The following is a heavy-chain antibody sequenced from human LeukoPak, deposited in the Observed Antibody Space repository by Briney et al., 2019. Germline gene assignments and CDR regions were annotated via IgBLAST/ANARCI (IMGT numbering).Heavy chain of an antibody. CDR3: ARHNGWYDY. J-gene: IGHJ4*02. V-gene: IGHV3-48*03. CDR2: ISTSDATM. D-gene: IGHD6-19*01. Sequence: PGGSLRLSCAASVFTFSSYEMNCVRQAPGEGLEWISYISTSDATMYADSVKGRFTISRDNAKNSLYLQMNSLRAEDTAVYYCARHNGWYDYWGQGTLVTVSS. CDR1: VFTFSSYE.